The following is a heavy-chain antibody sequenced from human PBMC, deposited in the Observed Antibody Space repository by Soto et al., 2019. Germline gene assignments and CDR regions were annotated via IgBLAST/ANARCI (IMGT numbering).Heavy chain of an antibody. V-gene: IGHV4-34*01. J-gene: IGHJ6*02. D-gene: IGHD3-3*01. CDR2: INHSGST. CDR3: ARAPLRITIFGVNQLGYYGMDV. CDR1: GGSFSGYY. Sequence: SETLSLTCAGYGGSFSGYYWSWIRQPPGKGLEWIGEINHSGSTNYNPSLKSRVTISVDTSKNQFSLKLSSVTAADTAVYYCARAPLRITIFGVNQLGYYGMDVWGQGTTVTAP.